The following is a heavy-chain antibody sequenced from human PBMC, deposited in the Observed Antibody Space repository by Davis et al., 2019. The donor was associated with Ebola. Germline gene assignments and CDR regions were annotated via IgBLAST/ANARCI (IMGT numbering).Heavy chain of an antibody. Sequence: PGGSLRLSCIGSGFNFDDYGMHWVRQAPGKGLEWVSGISWNSGAIGYADSVKGRFTISRDDSKNTVFLHMNTLRAEDTAIYYCTTRLVNHFDYWGQGTLVTVSS. CDR3: TTRLVNHFDY. V-gene: IGHV3-9*01. CDR1: GFNFDDYG. J-gene: IGHJ4*02. CDR2: ISWNSGAI. D-gene: IGHD6-19*01.